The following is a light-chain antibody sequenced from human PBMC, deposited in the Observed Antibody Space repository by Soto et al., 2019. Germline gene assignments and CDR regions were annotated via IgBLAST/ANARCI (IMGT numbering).Light chain of an antibody. V-gene: IGLV7-46*01. CDR3: MLSYRGDYV. CDR2: DTS. Sequence: QAVVTQEPSLTVAPGGTVTLTCGSSTGAVTTGHYPYWFQLKPGQVPRPLIYDTSNKFSWTPVRFSGSPLGGKAALTLSGAQPEDEAYYYCMLSYRGDYVFGPGTKVTVL. CDR1: TGAVTTGHY. J-gene: IGLJ1*01.